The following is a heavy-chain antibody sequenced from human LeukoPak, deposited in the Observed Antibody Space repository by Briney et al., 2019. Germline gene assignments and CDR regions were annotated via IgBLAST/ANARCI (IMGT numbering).Heavy chain of an antibody. Sequence: GGSLRLSCAASGFTFSSYWMSWVRQAPGKGLEWVANIKQDGSEKYYVDSVKGRFTISRDNAKISLYLQMTSLRDEDTAVYYCARDDCSSISCYHNWFDPWGQGTLVTVSS. D-gene: IGHD2-2*01. V-gene: IGHV3-7*01. CDR3: ARDDCSSISCYHNWFDP. CDR1: GFTFSSYW. J-gene: IGHJ5*02. CDR2: IKQDGSEK.